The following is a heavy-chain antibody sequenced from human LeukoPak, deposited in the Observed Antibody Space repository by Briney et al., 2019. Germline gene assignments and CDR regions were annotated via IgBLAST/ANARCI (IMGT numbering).Heavy chain of an antibody. J-gene: IGHJ4*02. V-gene: IGHV4-34*01. Sequence: SESLSLTCAVYGGSFSGYYWSWIRQPPGKGLEWIGEINHSGSTNYNPSLKSRVTISVDTSKNQFSLKLSSVTAADTAVYYCARGRYSSGWYRRGWPVDYWGQGTLVTVPT. D-gene: IGHD6-19*01. CDR1: GGSFSGYY. CDR2: INHSGST. CDR3: ARGRYSSGWYRRGWPVDY.